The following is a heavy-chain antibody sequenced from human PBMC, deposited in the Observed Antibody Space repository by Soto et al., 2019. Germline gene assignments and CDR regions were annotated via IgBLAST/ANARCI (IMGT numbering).Heavy chain of an antibody. CDR3: ARGRYCLTGRCFPNWFDS. V-gene: IGHV4-30-4*01. Sequence: LSLTCSVSGDSIFSVDYFWAWIRQPPGQALEYIGYIYKSATTYYNPSFESRVAISLDTSKSQFSLNVTSVTAADTAVYFCARGRYCLTGRCFPNWFDSWGQGTLVTVSS. J-gene: IGHJ5*01. D-gene: IGHD2-15*01. CDR2: IYKSATT. CDR1: GDSIFSVDYF.